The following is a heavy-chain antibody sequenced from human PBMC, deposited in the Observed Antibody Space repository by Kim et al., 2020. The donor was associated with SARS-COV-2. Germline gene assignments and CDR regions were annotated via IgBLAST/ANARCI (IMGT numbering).Heavy chain of an antibody. D-gene: IGHD6-19*01. CDR3: ARDRQRAGTGVDY. J-gene: IGHJ4*02. V-gene: IGHV6-1*01. Sequence: ALSMKGGITIHPAKAKNQFSLQLNSVTPEDTAVYYCARDRQRAGTGVDYWGQGTLVTVSS.